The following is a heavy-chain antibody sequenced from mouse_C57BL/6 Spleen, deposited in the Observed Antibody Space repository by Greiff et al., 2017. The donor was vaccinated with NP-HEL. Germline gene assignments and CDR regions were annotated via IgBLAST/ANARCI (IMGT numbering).Heavy chain of an antibody. J-gene: IGHJ3*01. CDR1: GYTFTDYY. Sequence: VQLQQSGPELVKPGASVKISCKASGYTFTDYYMNWVKQSHGKSLEWIGDINPNNGGTSYNQKFKGKATLTVDKSSSTAYMELRSLTSEDSAVYYCAGGTTENFPFAYWGQGTLVTVSA. CDR3: AGGTTENFPFAY. V-gene: IGHV1-26*01. D-gene: IGHD1-1*01. CDR2: INPNNGGT.